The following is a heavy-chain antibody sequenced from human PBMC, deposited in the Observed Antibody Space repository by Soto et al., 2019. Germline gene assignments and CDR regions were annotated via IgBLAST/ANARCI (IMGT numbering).Heavy chain of an antibody. CDR1: GYTFTNYD. D-gene: IGHD2-2*01. CDR2: MNPNSGNT. J-gene: IGHJ6*03. Sequence: ASVKVSCKASGYTFTNYDINWVRQATGQGLEWMGWMNPNSGNTGYAQKFQGRVTMTRNTAITTAYMELSSLRSEDTAVYYCARVVQYLLPRTYYYYMDVWGKGTTVTVSS. CDR3: ARVVQYLLPRTYYYYMDV. V-gene: IGHV1-8*01.